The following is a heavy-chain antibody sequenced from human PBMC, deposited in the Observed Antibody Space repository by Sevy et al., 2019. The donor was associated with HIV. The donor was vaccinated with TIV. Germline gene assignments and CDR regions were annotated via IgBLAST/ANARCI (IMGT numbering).Heavy chain of an antibody. CDR1: GYTFTGYY. V-gene: IGHV1-2*02. D-gene: IGHD3-3*01. CDR2: INPNSGGT. CDR3: ARLDGITIFGVVMSRWFDP. J-gene: IGHJ5*02. Sequence: GESLKISCKASGYTFTGYYMHWVRQAPGQGLEWMGWINPNSGGTNYAQKFQGRVTMTRDTSISTAYMELGRLRSDDTAVYYCARLDGITIFGVVMSRWFDPWGQGTLVTVSS.